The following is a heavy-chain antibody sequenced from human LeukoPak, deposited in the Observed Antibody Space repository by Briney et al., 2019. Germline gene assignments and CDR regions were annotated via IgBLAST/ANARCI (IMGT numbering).Heavy chain of an antibody. CDR1: GFTFSSYA. CDR2: ISSSSSYI. D-gene: IGHD6-13*01. Sequence: GGSLRLSCAASGFTFSSYAMGWVRQAPGKGLEWVSSISSSSSYIYYADSMKGRFTISRDNAKNSLYLQMNSLRAEDTAVYYCARDADSSSWSMYYYYGMDVWGQGTTVTVSS. J-gene: IGHJ6*02. CDR3: ARDADSSSWSMYYYYGMDV. V-gene: IGHV3-21*01.